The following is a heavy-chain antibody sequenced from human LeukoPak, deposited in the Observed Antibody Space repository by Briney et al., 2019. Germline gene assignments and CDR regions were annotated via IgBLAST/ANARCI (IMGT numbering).Heavy chain of an antibody. J-gene: IGHJ5*02. V-gene: IGHV4-34*01. CDR3: ARGGVRSSWSTNPYNWFDP. CDR1: GGSFSGYY. CDR2: INHSGST. Sequence: SETLSLTCAVYGGSFSGYYWSWIRQPPGKGLEWIGEINHSGSTNYNPSLKSRVTISVDTSKNQFSLKLSSVTAADTAVYYCARGGVRSSWSTNPYNWFDPWGQGTLVTVSS. D-gene: IGHD6-13*01.